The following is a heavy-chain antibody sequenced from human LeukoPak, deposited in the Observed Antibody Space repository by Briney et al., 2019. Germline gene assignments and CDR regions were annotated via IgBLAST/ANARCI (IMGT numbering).Heavy chain of an antibody. CDR1: GGTFSSYA. CDR2: IIPIFGTA. V-gene: IGHV1-69*05. CDR3: ARVSYDSSGYYPFEYFQH. Sequence: ASVKVSCKASGGTFSSYAISWVRQAPGQGLEWMGGIIPIFGTANYAQKFQGRVTITTDESTSTAYMELSSLRSEDTAVYYCARVSYDSSGYYPFEYFQHWGQGTLVTVSS. D-gene: IGHD3-22*01. J-gene: IGHJ1*01.